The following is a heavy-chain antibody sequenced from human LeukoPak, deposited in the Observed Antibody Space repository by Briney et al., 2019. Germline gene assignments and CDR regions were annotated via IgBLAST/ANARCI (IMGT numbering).Heavy chain of an antibody. V-gene: IGHV4-59*01. CDR3: ARATGIAAAGTGGWSI. D-gene: IGHD6-13*01. CDR1: GGSTSNYY. CDR2: ISYSGSS. Sequence: SETLSLTCTVSGGSTSNYYWSWIRQPPGKGLEWIGYISYSGSSNSHPSLKSRVTISVDMSQTQVYLELSSVTAADTAVYYCARATGIAAAGTGGWSIWGQGTLVTVSS. J-gene: IGHJ4*02.